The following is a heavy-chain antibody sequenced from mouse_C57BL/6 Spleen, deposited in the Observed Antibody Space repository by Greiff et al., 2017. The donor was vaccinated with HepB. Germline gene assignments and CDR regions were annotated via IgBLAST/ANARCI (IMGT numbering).Heavy chain of an antibody. CDR2: IDPSDSYT. D-gene: IGHD2-2*01. CDR3: ARGKGYGDAMDY. V-gene: IGHV1-50*01. Sequence: VQLQQPGAELVKPGASVKLSCKASGYTFTSYWMQWVKQRPGQGLEWIGEIDPSDSYTNYNQKFKGKATLTVDTSSSTAYMQLSSLTSEDSAVYYCARGKGYGDAMDYWGQGTSVTVSS. CDR1: GYTFTSYW. J-gene: IGHJ4*01.